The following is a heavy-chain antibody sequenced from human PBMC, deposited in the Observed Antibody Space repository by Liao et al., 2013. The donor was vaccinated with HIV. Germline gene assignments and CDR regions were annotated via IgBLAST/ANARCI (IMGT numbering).Heavy chain of an antibody. J-gene: IGHJ6*03. Sequence: QVQLQESGPGLVKPSETLSLTCTVSGGSITSYYWSWIRQPPGRGLEWVGDMFYSGSPKYNPSLKSRVTISIDTSKSQISLRLSSVTAADTAVYYCARENGYNYGSYYYYYYMDVWAKEPTVTVSS. CDR1: GGSITSYY. CDR3: ARENGYNYGSYYYYYYMDV. V-gene: IGHV4-59*01. D-gene: IGHD5-18*01. CDR2: MFYSGSP.